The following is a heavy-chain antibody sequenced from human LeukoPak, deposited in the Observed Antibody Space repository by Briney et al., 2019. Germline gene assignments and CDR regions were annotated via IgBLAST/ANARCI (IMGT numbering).Heavy chain of an antibody. CDR3: ARLGAVAGFNWFDP. CDR2: IYTSGST. V-gene: IGHV4-61*02. J-gene: IGHJ5*02. CDR1: GGSISSGSYY. D-gene: IGHD6-19*01. Sequence: SQTLSLTCTVSGGSISSGSYYWGWIRQPAGKGLEWIVRIYTSGSTNYNPSLKSRVTISVDTSKNQFSLKLSSVTAADTAVYYCARLGAVAGFNWFDPWGQGTLVTVSS.